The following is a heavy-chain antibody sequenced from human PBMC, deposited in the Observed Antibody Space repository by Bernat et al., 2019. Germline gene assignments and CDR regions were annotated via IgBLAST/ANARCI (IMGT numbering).Heavy chain of an antibody. V-gene: IGHV1-2*04. D-gene: IGHD6-13*01. Sequence: QVQLVQSGAEVKKPGASVNVSCKASGYTFTGYYMHWVRQAPGQGLEWMGWINPNSGGTNYAQKFQGWVTMTRDTSISTAYMELGRMRSDDTAVYYCARESIAAAGHYYYYGMDVWGQGTTVTVSS. CDR2: INPNSGGT. CDR3: ARESIAAAGHYYYYGMDV. J-gene: IGHJ6*02. CDR1: GYTFTGYY.